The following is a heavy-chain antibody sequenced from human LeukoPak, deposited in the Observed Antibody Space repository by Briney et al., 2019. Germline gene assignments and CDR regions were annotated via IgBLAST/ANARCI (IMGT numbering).Heavy chain of an antibody. CDR3: ARTEGEITGTTFSHYYYMDV. CDR2: INPNSGGT. Sequence: ASVKVSCKASGYTFTGYYMHWVRQAPGQGLEWMGWINPNSGGTNYAQKSQGRVTMTRDTSISTAYMELSRLRSDDTAVYYCARTEGEITGTTFSHYYYMDVWGKGTTVTVSS. CDR1: GYTFTGYY. J-gene: IGHJ6*03. D-gene: IGHD1-7*01. V-gene: IGHV1-2*02.